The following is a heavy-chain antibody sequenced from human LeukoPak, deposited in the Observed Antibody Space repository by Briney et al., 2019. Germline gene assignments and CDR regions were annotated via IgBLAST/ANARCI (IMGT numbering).Heavy chain of an antibody. J-gene: IGHJ4*02. CDR3: ARKENVYYYFDY. CDR2: IYHSGST. V-gene: IGHV4-30-2*01. Sequence: ASETLSLTCAVSGGSISSGGYSWSWIRQPPGKGLEWIGYIYHSGSTYYNPSLQSRVTMSVDTSKNQFSLKLSSVTAVDTAVYYCARKENVYYYFDYWGQGTLVTVSS. D-gene: IGHD3-10*01. CDR1: GGSISSGGYS.